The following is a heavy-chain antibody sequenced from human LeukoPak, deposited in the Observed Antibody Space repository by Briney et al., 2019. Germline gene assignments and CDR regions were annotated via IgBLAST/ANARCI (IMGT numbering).Heavy chain of an antibody. J-gene: IGHJ4*02. CDR3: ARVDRLGELFPPFDY. D-gene: IGHD3-16*01. Sequence: ASVKVSCKASGGTFSSYAISWVRQAPGQGLEWMGRINPNSGGTNYAQKFQGRVTMTRDTSISTAYMELSRLRSDDTAVYYCARVDRLGELFPPFDYWGQGTLVTVSS. CDR1: GGTFSSYA. CDR2: INPNSGGT. V-gene: IGHV1-2*06.